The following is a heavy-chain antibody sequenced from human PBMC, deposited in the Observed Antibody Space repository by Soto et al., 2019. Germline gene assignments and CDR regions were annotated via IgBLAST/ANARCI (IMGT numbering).Heavy chain of an antibody. CDR3: ATVLGGAFDV. J-gene: IGHJ3*01. CDR1: GYTLTELS. CDR2: FDYEDGEG. Sequence: QVQLLQSGAEVKKPGASVQVSCKVSGYTLTELSIHWVRQAPGEGLEWMGGFDYEDGEGVCPQNFRGRVTMTEDTSTHTAFMRLSSLRSEDTAIYYCATVLGGAFDVWGQGAMVTVSP. V-gene: IGHV1-24*01. D-gene: IGHD3-16*01.